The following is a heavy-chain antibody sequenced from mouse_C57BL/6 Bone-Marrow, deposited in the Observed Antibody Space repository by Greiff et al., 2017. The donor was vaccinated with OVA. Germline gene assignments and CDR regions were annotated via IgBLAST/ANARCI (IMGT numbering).Heavy chain of an antibody. CDR1: GFTFSDFY. V-gene: IGHV7-1*01. Sequence: EVKLVESGGGLVQSGRSLRLSCATSGFTFSDFYMEWVRQAPGKGLEWIAASRNKANDYTTEYSASVKGRFIVSRDTSKSILHLQMNALRAEDTAIYYCARDDYYWYFDVWGTGTTVTVSS. CDR3: ARDDYYWYFDV. J-gene: IGHJ1*03. CDR2: SRNKANDYTT.